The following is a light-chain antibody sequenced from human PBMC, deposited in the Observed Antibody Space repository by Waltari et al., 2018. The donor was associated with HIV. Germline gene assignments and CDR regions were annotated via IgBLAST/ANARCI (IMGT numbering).Light chain of an antibody. J-gene: IGLJ1*01. CDR1: ITDAGSCAR. V-gene: IGLV2-18*01. CDR3: CLYSGLSGFV. Sequence: QSALTQPPSVSGSPGQSVTISCTGTITDAGSCARVSWYQPTPDRAPRPIIYDVNNRFSGVPHRFSGSKSGNKASLTISGLQTDDEGDYYCCLYSGLSGFVFGTGTTLTVI. CDR2: DVN.